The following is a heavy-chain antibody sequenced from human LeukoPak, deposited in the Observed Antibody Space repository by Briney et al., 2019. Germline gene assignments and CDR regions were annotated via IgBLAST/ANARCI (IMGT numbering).Heavy chain of an antibody. CDR1: GRPISSSSYY. CDR3: ARVNIVVVPAAHLDWFGP. V-gene: IGHV4-39*07. CDR2: IYYSGST. D-gene: IGHD2-2*01. Sequence: SETLSLTCTVSGRPISSSSYYWGWIRLPPGKGLERYGSIYYSGSTYYNPALKSRVTISVDTSKNQFSLKLSSVTAADTAVYYCARVNIVVVPAAHLDWFGPWGQGTQVTGAS. J-gene: IGHJ5*02.